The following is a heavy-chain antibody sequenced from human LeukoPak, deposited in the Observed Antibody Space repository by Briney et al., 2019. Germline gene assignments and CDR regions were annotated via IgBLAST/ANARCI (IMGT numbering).Heavy chain of an antibody. CDR2: ISWSSGNR. CDR3: AKDSYGDYYYMDV. CDR1: GFTFDDYA. J-gene: IGHJ6*02. V-gene: IGHV3-9*01. Sequence: PGGSLRLSCAASGFTFDDYAMHWVRQAPGKGLECVSGISWSSGNRGYADSVKGRFTISRDNAKNSLYLQMNSLRPEDTALYYCAKDSYGDYYYMDVWGQGTTVTVSS. D-gene: IGHD4-17*01.